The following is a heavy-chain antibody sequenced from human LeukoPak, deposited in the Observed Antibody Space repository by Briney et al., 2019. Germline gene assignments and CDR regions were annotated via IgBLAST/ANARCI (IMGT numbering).Heavy chain of an antibody. CDR3: AVSFRRRRAAYYMDV. CDR1: GGSISSYY. D-gene: IGHD2-15*01. V-gene: IGHV4-59*01. J-gene: IGHJ6*03. Sequence: KPSETLSLTCTVSGGSISSYYWSWIRQPPGKGLEWIGYIYYSGSTNYNPSLKSRVTISVDTSKNQFSLKLSSVTAADTAVYYCAVSFRRRRAAYYMDVWGKGTTVTVSS. CDR2: IYYSGST.